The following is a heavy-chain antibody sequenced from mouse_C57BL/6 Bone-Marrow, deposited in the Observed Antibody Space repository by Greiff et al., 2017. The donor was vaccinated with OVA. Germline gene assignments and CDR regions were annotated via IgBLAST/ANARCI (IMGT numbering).Heavy chain of an antibody. Sequence: EVQGVESGGDLVKPGGSLKLSCAASGFTFSSYGMSWVRQTPDKRLEWVATISSGGSYTYYPDSVKGRFTISRDNAKNTLYLQMSSLKSEDTAMYYCARHAYGSGFAYWGQGTLVTVSA. D-gene: IGHD1-1*01. CDR3: ARHAYGSGFAY. J-gene: IGHJ3*01. V-gene: IGHV5-6*01. CDR1: GFTFSSYG. CDR2: ISSGGSYT.